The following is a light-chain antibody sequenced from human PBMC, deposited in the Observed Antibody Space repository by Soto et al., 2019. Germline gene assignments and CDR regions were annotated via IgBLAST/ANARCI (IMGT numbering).Light chain of an antibody. Sequence: DIQRTQSPSTLSASVGDRVTITCRASQSISSWLAWYQQKPGKAPKLLIYDASSLESGVPSRFSGSGSGTEFTLTISSLQTDDFATYYCQQYNSYSTWTFGQGTKVDIK. CDR2: DAS. CDR3: QQYNSYSTWT. V-gene: IGKV1-5*01. CDR1: QSISSW. J-gene: IGKJ1*01.